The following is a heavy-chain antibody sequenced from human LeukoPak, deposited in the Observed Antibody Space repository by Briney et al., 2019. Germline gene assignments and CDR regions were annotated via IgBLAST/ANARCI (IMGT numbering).Heavy chain of an antibody. D-gene: IGHD3-10*01. CDR1: GGSISTSNW. V-gene: IGHV4-4*02. CDR3: ARADPRVRGVMDY. Sequence: PSETLSLTCAVSGGSISTSNWWSWVRQHPGKGLEWIGYIYHSGSTYYNPSLKSRVTISVDTSKNQFSLKLSSVTAADTAVYYCARADPRVRGVMDYWGQGTLVTVSS. J-gene: IGHJ4*02. CDR2: IYHSGST.